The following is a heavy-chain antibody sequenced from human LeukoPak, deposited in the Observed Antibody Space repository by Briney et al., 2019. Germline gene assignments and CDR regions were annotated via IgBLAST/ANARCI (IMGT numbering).Heavy chain of an antibody. D-gene: IGHD6-13*01. V-gene: IGHV4-34*01. Sequence: SETLSLTCAVYGGSFSGYYWSWIRQPPGKGLEWIGEINHSGSTNYNPSLKSRVTTSVDTSKNQFSLKLSSATAADTAVYYCARTGGSSSWYLLRDAFDIWGQGTMVTVSS. CDR2: INHSGST. J-gene: IGHJ3*02. CDR3: ARTGGSSSWYLLRDAFDI. CDR1: GGSFSGYY.